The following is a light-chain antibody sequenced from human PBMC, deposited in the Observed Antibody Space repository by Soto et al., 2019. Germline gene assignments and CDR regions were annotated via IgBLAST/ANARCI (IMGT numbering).Light chain of an antibody. Sequence: IQMTQSPSTLSASVGDKVTITCRASQSISSWLAWYQQKPGKAPNLLIYKASSLESGVPSRFSGSGSGTEFTLTISILQPDDFATYYCQQYNKLKTFGQGTKVDIK. V-gene: IGKV1-5*03. CDR1: QSISSW. CDR3: QQYNKLKT. J-gene: IGKJ1*01. CDR2: KAS.